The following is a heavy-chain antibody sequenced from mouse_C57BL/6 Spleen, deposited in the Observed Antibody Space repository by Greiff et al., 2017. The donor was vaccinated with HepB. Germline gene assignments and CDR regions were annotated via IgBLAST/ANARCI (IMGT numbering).Heavy chain of an antibody. CDR1: GFTFSDYG. CDR3: ARHDYYGSSFAY. CDR2: ISNLAYSI. J-gene: IGHJ3*01. D-gene: IGHD1-1*01. V-gene: IGHV5-15*01. Sequence: EVNLVESGGGLVQPGGSLKLSCAASGFTFSDYGMAWVRQAPRKGPEWVAFISNLAYSIYYADTVTGRFTISRENAKNTLYLEMSSLRSEDTAMYYCARHDYYGSSFAYWGQGTLVTVSA.